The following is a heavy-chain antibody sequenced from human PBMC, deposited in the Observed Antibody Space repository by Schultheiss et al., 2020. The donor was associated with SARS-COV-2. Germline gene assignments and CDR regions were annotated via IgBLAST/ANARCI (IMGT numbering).Heavy chain of an antibody. V-gene: IGHV4-59*12. J-gene: IGHJ4*02. CDR3: ARGLAGYFDY. CDR1: GGSISSYY. Sequence: GSLRLSCTVSGGSISSYYWSWIRQPPGKGLEWIGSIYHSGSTYYNPSLKSRVTISVDTSKNQFSLKLSSVTAADTAVYYCARGLAGYFDYWGQGTLVTVSS. CDR2: IYHSGST. D-gene: IGHD6-19*01.